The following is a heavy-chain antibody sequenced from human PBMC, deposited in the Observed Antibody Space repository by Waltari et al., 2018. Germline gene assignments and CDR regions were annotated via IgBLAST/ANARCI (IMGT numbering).Heavy chain of an antibody. CDR1: GGSISSSNW. Sequence: QVQLQESGPGLVKPSGTLSLTCAVSGGSISSSNWWSWVRQPPGKGLEWIGEIYHTGSTNSTPCLKSRVTISVDKSKNQFSLNLTSVPAADTAVYCCARGPTYYEYIWGSSYDAFDIWGPGTMVTVSS. CDR3: ARGPTYYEYIWGSSYDAFDI. V-gene: IGHV4-4*01. D-gene: IGHD3-16*01. CDR2: IYHTGST. J-gene: IGHJ3*02.